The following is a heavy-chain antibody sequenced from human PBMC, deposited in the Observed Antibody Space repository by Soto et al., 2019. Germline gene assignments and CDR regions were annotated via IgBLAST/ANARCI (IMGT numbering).Heavy chain of an antibody. CDR2: IYYSGST. CDR3: ARQGRQLVGYYYYGMDV. J-gene: IGHJ6*02. V-gene: IGHV4-39*01. CDR1: GGSISSSSYY. Sequence: PSETLSLTCTVSGGSISSSSYYWGWIRQPPGKGLEWIGSIYYSGSTYYNPSLKSRVTISVDTSKNQFSLKLSSVTAADTAVYYCARQGRQLVGYYYYGMDVWGQGTTVTVSS. D-gene: IGHD6-6*01.